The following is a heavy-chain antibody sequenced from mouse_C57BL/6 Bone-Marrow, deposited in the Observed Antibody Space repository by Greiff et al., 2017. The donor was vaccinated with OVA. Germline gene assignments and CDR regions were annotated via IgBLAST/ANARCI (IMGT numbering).Heavy chain of an antibody. CDR1: GYTFTDYY. CDR3: TRYGRIRSFDY. CDR2: INPNNSGT. Sequence: VQLQQSGPELVKPGASVKISCKASGYTFTDYYMNWVKQSNGKSLEWIGDINPNNSGTSYNQKFKGKATLNVNKSSSTAYMELRSLTSEDSAVYYCTRYGRIRSFDYWGQGTTLTVSS. D-gene: IGHD1-1*01. J-gene: IGHJ2*01. V-gene: IGHV1-26*01.